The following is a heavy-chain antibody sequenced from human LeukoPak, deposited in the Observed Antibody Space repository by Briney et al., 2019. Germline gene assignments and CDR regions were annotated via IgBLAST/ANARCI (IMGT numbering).Heavy chain of an antibody. J-gene: IGHJ3*02. Sequence: SETLSLTCTVSGGSISSYCWSWIRQPPGKGLEWIGYIYYSGSTNYNPSLKSRVTISVDTSKNQFSLKLSSVTAADTAVYYCARDSPPYDYVWGSYSDAFDIWGQGTMVTVSS. CDR2: IYYSGST. D-gene: IGHD3-16*01. V-gene: IGHV4-59*01. CDR3: ARDSPPYDYVWGSYSDAFDI. CDR1: GGSISSYC.